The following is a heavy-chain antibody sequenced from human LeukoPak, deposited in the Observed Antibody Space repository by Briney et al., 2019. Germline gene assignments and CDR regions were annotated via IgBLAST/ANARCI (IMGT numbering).Heavy chain of an antibody. V-gene: IGHV1-8*01. CDR1: GFSFTSFD. D-gene: IGHD3-10*01. CDR2: MNPNSVDT. Sequence: ASVKVSCKAAGFSFTSFDFHWVRQASGQGLEWMGWMNPNSVDTGYAQKFQGRVTMTRNISIRTAYMELSSLRSEDTAVYYCARAGFGVGESHMDVWGEGTPVIVSS. J-gene: IGHJ6*03. CDR3: ARAGFGVGESHMDV.